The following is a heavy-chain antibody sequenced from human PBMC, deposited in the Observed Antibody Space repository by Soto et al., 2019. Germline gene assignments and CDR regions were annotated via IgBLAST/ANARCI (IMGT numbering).Heavy chain of an antibody. CDR3: ARNYYLSGSYSLSGFDY. CDR1: GGSIGTTY. D-gene: IGHD3-22*01. CDR2: IYHSGSS. V-gene: IGHV4-59*12. Sequence: SETLSLTCTVSGGSIGTTYWSWIRQPPGKRLEWIGYIYHSGSSSHNPSLKSRVTISVDTSKNQFSLNLISVTAADTAVYYCARNYYLSGSYSLSGFDYWGHGTLVTVS. J-gene: IGHJ4*01.